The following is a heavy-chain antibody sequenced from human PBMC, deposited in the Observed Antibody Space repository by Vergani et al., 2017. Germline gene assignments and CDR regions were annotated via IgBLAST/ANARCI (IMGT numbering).Heavy chain of an antibody. Sequence: QLQLQESCPGLVKPSATLSLTFSVSGASIRSSNYYWGWIRQPPGKGLEWIASIYYNGSTYYNPSLKSRVTISVDTSKNQFSLKLSSVTAADTAVYFCARHSTVEWLVKLGWIDPWGQGILVTVSS. V-gene: IGHV4-39*01. D-gene: IGHD6-19*01. CDR1: GASIRSSNYY. J-gene: IGHJ5*02. CDR2: IYYNGST. CDR3: ARHSTVEWLVKLGWIDP.